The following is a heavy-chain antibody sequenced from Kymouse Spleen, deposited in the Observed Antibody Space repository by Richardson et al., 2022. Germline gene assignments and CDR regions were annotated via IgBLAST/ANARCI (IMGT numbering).Heavy chain of an antibody. Sequence: EVQLVESGGGLVKPGGSLRLSCAASGFTFSNAWMSWVRQAPGKGLEWVGRIKSKTDGGTTDYAAPVKGRFTISRDDSKNTLYLQMNSLKTEDTAVYYCTTAYYYDSSPYYYYYGMDVWGQGTTVTVSS. V-gene: IGHV3-15*01. D-gene: IGHD3-22*01. CDR1: GFTFSNAW. CDR3: TTAYYYDSSPYYYYYGMDV. J-gene: IGHJ6*02. CDR2: IKSKTDGGTT.